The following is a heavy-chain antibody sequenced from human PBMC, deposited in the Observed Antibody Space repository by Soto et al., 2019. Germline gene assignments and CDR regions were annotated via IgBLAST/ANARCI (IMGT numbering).Heavy chain of an antibody. CDR2: IRHDSAAT. J-gene: IGHJ4*02. CDR3: ATQDFRGATGTT. V-gene: IGHV3-23*01. Sequence: EVQLLESGGSLVQPGGSLRLSCVASGFTFHTFAMGWVRQAPGKGLEWVSLIRHDSAATYYIESVKGRFTISRDNSKNTLYLQMNSLRAEDTAIYNCATQDFRGATGTTWGQGTLVTVSS. CDR1: GFTFHTFA. D-gene: IGHD1-1*01.